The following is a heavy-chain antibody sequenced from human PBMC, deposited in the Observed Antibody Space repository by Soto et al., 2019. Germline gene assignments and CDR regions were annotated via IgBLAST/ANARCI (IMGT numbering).Heavy chain of an antibody. CDR1: GYTFTSYA. CDR2: INAGNGNT. D-gene: IGHD1-7*01. Sequence: QVQLVQSGAEVKKPGASVKVSCKASGYTFTSYAMHWVRQAPGQRLEWMGWINAGNGNTKYSQKFQGRVTITRDTSASTAYMELSSLRSEDTAVYYCARDGIRRPITGTTFLKLQYYYYYYMDVWGKGTTVTVSS. CDR3: ARDGIRRPITGTTFLKLQYYYYYYMDV. V-gene: IGHV1-3*01. J-gene: IGHJ6*03.